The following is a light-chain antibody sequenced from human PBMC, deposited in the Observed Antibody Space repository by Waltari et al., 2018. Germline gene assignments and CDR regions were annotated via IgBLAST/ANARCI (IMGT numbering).Light chain of an antibody. CDR2: WAS. V-gene: IGKV4-1*01. J-gene: IGKJ1*01. CDR1: LDVFYSSNNRNY. CDR3: QQYYATPRT. Sequence: DIVMTQSPDPLAVSLGERATINCKSSLDVFYSSNNRNYLGWYQHKPGQPPKLLIYWASTRESGVPDRFSGSGSGTDFTLTISNRQAEDVAVYYCQQYYATPRTFGQGTKVAIK.